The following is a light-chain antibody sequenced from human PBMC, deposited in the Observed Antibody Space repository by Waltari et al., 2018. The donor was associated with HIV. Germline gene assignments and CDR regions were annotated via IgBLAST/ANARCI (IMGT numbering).Light chain of an antibody. Sequence: QSALTQPASVSGSPGQSITISCTGTRSDVGAYDYVSWYQQHPGKVPKLLLYDVYMRPSRISNRFSGSKSGNTASLTISGLRDEDEADYYCASFTSGRLNVFGTGTKVTVL. CDR2: DVY. CDR1: RSDVGAYDY. CDR3: ASFTSGRLNV. V-gene: IGLV2-14*03. J-gene: IGLJ1*01.